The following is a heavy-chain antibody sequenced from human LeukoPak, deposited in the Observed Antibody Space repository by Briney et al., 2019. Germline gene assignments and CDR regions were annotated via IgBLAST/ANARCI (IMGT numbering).Heavy chain of an antibody. J-gene: IGHJ4*02. V-gene: IGHV3-74*01. Sequence: GGSLRLSCAASGFTFSSYWMFWVRQAPGQGLEWVSRINNVGNGASHADSVRGRFTISRDNAKNMLYLQMNSLRAEDTAVYYCAREGPYDSPDYWGQGTLVTVSS. CDR1: GFTFSSYW. CDR2: INNVGNGA. CDR3: AREGPYDSPDY. D-gene: IGHD3-3*01.